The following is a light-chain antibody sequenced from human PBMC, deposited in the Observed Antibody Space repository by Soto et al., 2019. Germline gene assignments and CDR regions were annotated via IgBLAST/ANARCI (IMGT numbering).Light chain of an antibody. CDR1: QSVSSN. Sequence: EIVMTQSPATLSVSPGERVSLSCRASQSVSSNLVWYQQKRGQAPRLLIYGASIRASGIPGRFSGTGSGTEFTLTISSLQSEDSAVYYCQQYNHLWTFGQGTKVEI. CDR2: GAS. J-gene: IGKJ1*01. CDR3: QQYNHLWT. V-gene: IGKV3-15*01.